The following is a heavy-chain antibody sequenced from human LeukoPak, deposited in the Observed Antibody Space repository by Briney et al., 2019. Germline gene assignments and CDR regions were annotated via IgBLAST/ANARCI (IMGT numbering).Heavy chain of an antibody. V-gene: IGHV3-11*01. CDR1: GFTFSDYY. CDR3: ARYGDYGWFDP. CDR2: ISSGGSTI. Sequence: GGSLRLSCATSGFTFSDYYMSWIRQAPGKGLEWVSYISSGGSTINYADSVKGRFTISRDNAKNSLYLQMNSLRADDTAVYYCARYGDYGWFDPWGQGTLVTVSS. J-gene: IGHJ5*02. D-gene: IGHD4-17*01.